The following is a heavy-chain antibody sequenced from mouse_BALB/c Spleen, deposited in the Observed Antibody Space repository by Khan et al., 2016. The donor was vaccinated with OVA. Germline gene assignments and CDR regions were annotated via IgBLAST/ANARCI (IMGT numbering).Heavy chain of an antibody. J-gene: IGHJ2*01. V-gene: IGHV3-2*02. Sequence: EVKLEESGPGLVKPSQSLSLTCTVTGYSITSGYGWNWIRQFPGNKLEWMGYISYSGSTNYNPSLKSRISITRDTSKNQFFLQLNSVTTEDTATYYCARTARFEYWGQGTTLTVSS. CDR3: ARTARFEY. CDR1: GYSITSGYG. D-gene: IGHD1-2*01. CDR2: ISYSGST.